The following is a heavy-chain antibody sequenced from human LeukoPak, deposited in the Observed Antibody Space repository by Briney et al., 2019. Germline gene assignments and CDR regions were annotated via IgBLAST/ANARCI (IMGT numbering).Heavy chain of an antibody. CDR2: IWYDGSNK. V-gene: IGHV3-33*01. Sequence: GSLRLSCAASGFTFSSYGMHWVRQAPGKGLEWVAVIWYDGSNKYYADSVKGRFTISRDNAKNSLYLQMNSLRAEDTAVYYCARDAIDSSGFDFDYWGQGTLVTVSS. CDR1: GFTFSSYG. CDR3: ARDAIDSSGFDFDY. J-gene: IGHJ4*02. D-gene: IGHD3-22*01.